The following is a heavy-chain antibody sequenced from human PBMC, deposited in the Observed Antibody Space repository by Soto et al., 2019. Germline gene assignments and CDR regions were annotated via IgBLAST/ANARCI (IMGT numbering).Heavy chain of an antibody. CDR2: ISYDGSNK. Sequence: QVQLVESGGGVVQPGRSLRLSCAASGFTFSSYGMHWVRQAPGKGLEWVAVISYDGSNKYYADSVKGRFTISRDNSKNTLYLQMNSLRAEDTAVYYCAKHHYSYGYFDYYDGMDVWGQGTTVTVSS. J-gene: IGHJ6*02. CDR3: AKHHYSYGYFDYYDGMDV. V-gene: IGHV3-30*18. D-gene: IGHD5-18*01. CDR1: GFTFSSYG.